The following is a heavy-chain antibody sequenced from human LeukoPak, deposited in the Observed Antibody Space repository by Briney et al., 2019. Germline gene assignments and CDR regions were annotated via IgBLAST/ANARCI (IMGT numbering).Heavy chain of an antibody. Sequence: SETLSLTCAVYGGSFSGYYWIWIRQPPGKGLEWIGEINRSGSATYNPSLKSRVTISLDTSKNQFSLKLSSVTAADTAVYYCASSLVRADMVTGIDYWGQGTLVTVSS. CDR1: GGSFSGYY. D-gene: IGHD5-18*01. CDR3: ASSLVRADMVTGIDY. V-gene: IGHV4-34*01. J-gene: IGHJ4*02. CDR2: INRSGSA.